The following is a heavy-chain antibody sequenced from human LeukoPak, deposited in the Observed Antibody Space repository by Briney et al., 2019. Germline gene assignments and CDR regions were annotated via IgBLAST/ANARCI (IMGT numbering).Heavy chain of an antibody. CDR3: ARSYCSSASCYGEGLFDY. J-gene: IGHJ4*02. CDR1: GFTFSDYY. V-gene: IGHV3-11*06. Sequence: GGSLRLSCAASGFTFSDYYMSWIRQAPGKGMEWISYFSRSSSYTNYADSVKGRFTISRDNARNSLYLQMNSLRAEDTAVYYCARSYCSSASCYGEGLFDYWGQGTLVTVSS. CDR2: FSRSSSYT. D-gene: IGHD2-2*01.